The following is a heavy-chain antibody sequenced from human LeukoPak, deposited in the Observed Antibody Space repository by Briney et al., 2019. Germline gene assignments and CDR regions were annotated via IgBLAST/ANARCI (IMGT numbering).Heavy chain of an antibody. V-gene: IGHV3-30-3*01. Sequence: GGSLRLSCAASGFTFSSYAMHWVRQAPGKGLEWVAVISYDGSNKYYADSVKGRFTISRDNSKNTLYLQMNSLRAEDTAVYYCAKEAVWYYDSSGYPYFDYWGQGTLVTVSS. D-gene: IGHD3-22*01. CDR1: GFTFSSYA. CDR2: ISYDGSNK. J-gene: IGHJ4*02. CDR3: AKEAVWYYDSSGYPYFDY.